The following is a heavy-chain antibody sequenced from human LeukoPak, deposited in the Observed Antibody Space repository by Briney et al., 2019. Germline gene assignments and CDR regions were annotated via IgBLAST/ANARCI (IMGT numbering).Heavy chain of an antibody. CDR1: GGSISGYY. Sequence: SETLSLTCTVSGGSISGYYWTWIRQPPGKGPEWIGYIYYSGSTNYNPSLKSRVTISVDTSKNQFSLKLSSVTAADTAVYYCARDAPGIAATGVYWGQGTLVTVSS. D-gene: IGHD6-13*01. J-gene: IGHJ4*02. CDR2: IYYSGST. CDR3: ARDAPGIAATGVY. V-gene: IGHV4-59*12.